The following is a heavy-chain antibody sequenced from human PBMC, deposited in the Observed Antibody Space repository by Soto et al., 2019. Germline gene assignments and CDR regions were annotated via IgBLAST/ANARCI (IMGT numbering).Heavy chain of an antibody. Sequence: QVQLLESGPGLVKPSETLSLTCTVSGGSISSYYWSWIRQPPGKGLEWIGYIYSIGSTNYNPSLXAXVXIXXDTSKNQFSLKLSSVTAADTAVYYCASRYGGGFDYWGQGTLVTVSS. D-gene: IGHD3-10*01. CDR3: ASRYGGGFDY. J-gene: IGHJ4*02. CDR1: GGSISSYY. V-gene: IGHV4-59*08. CDR2: IYSIGST.